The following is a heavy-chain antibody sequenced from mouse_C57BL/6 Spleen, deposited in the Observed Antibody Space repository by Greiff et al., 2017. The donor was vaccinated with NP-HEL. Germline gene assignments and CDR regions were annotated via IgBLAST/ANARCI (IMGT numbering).Heavy chain of an antibody. CDR1: GYTFTSYW. CDR2: IYPGSGST. D-gene: IGHD1-1*01. J-gene: IGHJ1*03. V-gene: IGHV1-55*01. Sequence: QVQLQQPGAELVKPGASVKMSCKASGYTFTSYWITWVKQRPGQGLEWIGDIYPGSGSTNYNEKFKSKATLTVDTSSSTAYMQLSSLTSEDSAVYYCARHNYGSSHWYFDVWGTGTTVTVSS. CDR3: ARHNYGSSHWYFDV.